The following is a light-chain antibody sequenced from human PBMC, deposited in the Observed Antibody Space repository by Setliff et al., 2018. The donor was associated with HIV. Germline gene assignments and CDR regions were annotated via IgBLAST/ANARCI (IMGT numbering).Light chain of an antibody. CDR2: EVN. CDR1: GNDIGIYNY. J-gene: IGLJ1*01. V-gene: IGLV2-14*01. Sequence: QSVLTQPASVSGSPGQSITISCTGTGNDIGIYNYVSWYQHHPGKAPKLMIYEVNNRPSEVSSRFSGSKSGNTASLTISGLQAEDEADYYCSSYTTNSTYVFAIGTKVTVL. CDR3: SSYTTNSTYV.